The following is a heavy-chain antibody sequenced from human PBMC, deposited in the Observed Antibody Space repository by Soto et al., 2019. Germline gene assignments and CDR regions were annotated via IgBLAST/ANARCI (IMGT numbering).Heavy chain of an antibody. V-gene: IGHV1-18*01. CDR3: ASIPSSTMVRGVDNWFEP. CDR2: ISAYNGNT. CDR1: GYTFTSYG. D-gene: IGHD3-10*01. Sequence: GASVKVSCKASGYTFTSYGISWVRQAPGQGLEWMGWISAYNGNTNYAQKLQGRVTMTTDTSTSTAYMELRSLRSDDTAVYYCASIPSSTMVRGVDNWFEPWCQGPLVTVAS. J-gene: IGHJ5*02.